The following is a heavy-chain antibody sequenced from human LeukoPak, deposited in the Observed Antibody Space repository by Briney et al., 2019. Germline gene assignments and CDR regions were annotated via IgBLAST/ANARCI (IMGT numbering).Heavy chain of an antibody. CDR1: GFNFNIYS. Sequence: PGESLKISCETSGFNFNIYSIAWVRQRPGKGLAWMAIISPGDSETTYNPSFQGQVTISADTSMKTAYLQWSSLTASDTGIYYCARLFSYDGGVISWGPRRPVHRYLDFWGQGTLVTVSS. CDR3: ARLFSYDGGVISWGPRRPVHRYLDF. J-gene: IGHJ4*02. V-gene: IGHV5-51*01. D-gene: IGHD2-8*02. CDR2: ISPGDSET.